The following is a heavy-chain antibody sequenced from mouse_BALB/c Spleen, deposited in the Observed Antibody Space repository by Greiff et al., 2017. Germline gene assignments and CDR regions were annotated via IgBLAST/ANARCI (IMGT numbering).Heavy chain of an antibody. CDR2: IYWDDDK. J-gene: IGHJ4*01. CDR1: GFSLSTSGMG. Sequence: QVTLKVSGPGILQPSQTLSLTCSFSGFSLSTSGMGVSWIRQPSGKGLEWLAHIYWDDDKRYNPSLKSRLTISKDTSSNQVFLKITSVDTADTATYYCARRTVYYAMDYWGQGTSVTVSS. V-gene: IGHV8-12*01. CDR3: ARRTVYYAMDY.